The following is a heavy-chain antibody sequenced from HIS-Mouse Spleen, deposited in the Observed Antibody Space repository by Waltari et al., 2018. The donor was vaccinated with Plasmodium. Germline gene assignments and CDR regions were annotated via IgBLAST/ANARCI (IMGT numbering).Heavy chain of an antibody. V-gene: IGHV1-2*02. CDR1: GYPFTGSY. Sequence: QVQLVQSGAEVKKPGASVKVSCKPSGYPFTGSYIHWVRTAPGQGLEWMGWINPNSGGTNYAQKFQGRVTMTRDTSISTAYMELSRLRSDDTAVYYCARVLGYKAAAGTFVEYFQHWGQGTLVTVSS. CDR3: ARVLGYKAAAGTFVEYFQH. D-gene: IGHD6-13*01. J-gene: IGHJ1*01. CDR2: INPNSGGT.